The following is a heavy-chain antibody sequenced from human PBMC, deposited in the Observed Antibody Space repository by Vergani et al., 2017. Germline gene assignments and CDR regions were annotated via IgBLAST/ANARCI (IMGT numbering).Heavy chain of an antibody. CDR1: GGSISSYY. D-gene: IGHD5-24*01. V-gene: IGHV4-59*12. CDR3: AGLIAISNGRGNY. J-gene: IGHJ4*02. CDR2: IYYSGST. Sequence: QVQLQQWGAGLLKPSETLSLTCTVSGGSISSYYWSWIRQPPGKGLEWIGYIYYSGSTNYNPSLKSRVTISVDTSKNQFSLKLSSVTAADTAVYYCAGLIAISNGRGNYWGQGTLVTVSS.